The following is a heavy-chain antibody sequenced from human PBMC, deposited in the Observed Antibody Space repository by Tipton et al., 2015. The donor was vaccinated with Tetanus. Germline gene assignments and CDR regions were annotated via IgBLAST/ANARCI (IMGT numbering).Heavy chain of an antibody. CDR3: ARGRRSLVRHVMSCFDG. D-gene: IGHD3-10*01. Sequence: SLRLSCAASGFSFASYGMHWVRQAPGKGLEWMATIFDDGSNTYYADSVKGRYTISRDNSKNMLYLEMNSPRAEDTAIYYCARGRRSLVRHVMSCFDGWGQGSLVIVSP. J-gene: IGHJ4*02. CDR1: GFSFASYG. V-gene: IGHV3-33*01. CDR2: IFDDGSNT.